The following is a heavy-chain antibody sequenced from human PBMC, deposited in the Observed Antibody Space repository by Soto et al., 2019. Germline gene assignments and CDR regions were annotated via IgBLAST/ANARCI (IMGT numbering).Heavy chain of an antibody. V-gene: IGHV4-30-4*01. CDR3: ARINGGSPDF. Sequence: PSETLSLTCTVSGGSVTSDEDYWSWIRQSPGKGLEWIGYISNSGSTGYNPSLKTRLSMSVDPPKNQLSLKLTSVTAADTAVYYCARINGGSPDFWGQGTLVTVSS. CDR1: GGSVTSDEDY. CDR2: ISNSGST. J-gene: IGHJ4*02. D-gene: IGHD2-8*01.